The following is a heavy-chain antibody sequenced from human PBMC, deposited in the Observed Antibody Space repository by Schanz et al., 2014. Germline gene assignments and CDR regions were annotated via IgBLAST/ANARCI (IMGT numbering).Heavy chain of an antibody. Sequence: QVQLVQSGAEVKKPGASVKVSCKASGYTFVSYSMHWVRQAPGQGLEWMGIINPSGGGTSYALRFQDRVTVTRDTSRSTVYMELSSLRSDDTAVYYCARGPLGTSPWGQGTLVTVSS. CDR3: ARGPLGTSP. V-gene: IGHV1-46*01. D-gene: IGHD5-12*01. CDR2: INPSGGGT. CDR1: GYTFVSYS. J-gene: IGHJ5*02.